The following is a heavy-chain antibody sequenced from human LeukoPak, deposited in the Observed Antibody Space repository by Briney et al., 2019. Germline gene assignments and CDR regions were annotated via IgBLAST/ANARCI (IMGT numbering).Heavy chain of an antibody. V-gene: IGHV1-18*01. CDR1: GYTFTTYN. CDR3: ASLKNYYDSSGYLVTDAFDI. CDR2: ISGYNGNT. J-gene: IGHJ3*02. Sequence: GASVKVSCKASGYTFTTYNINWVRQAPGQGLEWMGWISGYNGNTNYAQKLQGRVTMTTDTSTSTAYMELRGLKSDDTAVYYCASLKNYYDSSGYLVTDAFDIWGQGTMVTVSS. D-gene: IGHD3-22*01.